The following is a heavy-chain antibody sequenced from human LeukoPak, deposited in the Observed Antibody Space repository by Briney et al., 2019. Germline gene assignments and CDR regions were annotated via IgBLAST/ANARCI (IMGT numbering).Heavy chain of an antibody. D-gene: IGHD4-17*01. J-gene: IGHJ4*02. Sequence: GGSLRLSCAASGFTNETHSMTWVRQAPGKGLEWLSSISGSGNSAYYADSVKGRFTISRDKSKSTVSLQMNSLRVEDTALYYCAKSRNAMTTVTSSVDYWGQGTLVTVSS. CDR2: ISGSGNSA. CDR1: GFTNETHS. CDR3: AKSRNAMTTVTSSVDY. V-gene: IGHV3-23*01.